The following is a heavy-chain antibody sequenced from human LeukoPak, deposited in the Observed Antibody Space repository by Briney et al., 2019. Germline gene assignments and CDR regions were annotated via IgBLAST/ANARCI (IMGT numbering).Heavy chain of an antibody. CDR3: TKEGYYGSGSFPDY. CDR1: GFIFSSYG. J-gene: IGHJ4*02. CDR2: ISYDGSNE. D-gene: IGHD3-10*01. V-gene: IGHV3-30*18. Sequence: GGSLRLSCAASGFIFSSYGMHWVRQAPGKGLEWAAVISYDGSNEYYADSMKGRFTVSRDNSKNMVYLQMNSLRPEDTAVYYCTKEGYYGSGSFPDYWGLGTLVTVSS.